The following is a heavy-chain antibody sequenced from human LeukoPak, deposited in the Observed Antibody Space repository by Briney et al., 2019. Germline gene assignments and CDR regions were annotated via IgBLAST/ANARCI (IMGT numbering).Heavy chain of an antibody. V-gene: IGHV1-2*02. CDR1: GYTFTGYY. J-gene: IGHJ4*02. CDR3: ASSGQMLWDPYYFPS. D-gene: IGHD2/OR15-2a*01. CDR2: VVPTFGTT. Sequence: ASVKVSCKASGYTFTGYYMHWVRQAPGQGLEWMGGVVPTFGTTNVAQKFQGRLTITADKSSNTAYMDLTSLRDDDTAVYFCASSGQMLWDPYYFPSWGQGSLVTVSS.